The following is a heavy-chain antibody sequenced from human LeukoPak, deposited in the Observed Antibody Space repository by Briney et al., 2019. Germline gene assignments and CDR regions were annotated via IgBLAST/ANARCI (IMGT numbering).Heavy chain of an antibody. CDR1: GFTFSSYE. CDR2: ISSSGSTI. Sequence: GGSLRLSCAASGFTFSSYEMNWVCQAPGKGLEWVSYISSSGSTIYYADSVKGRFTISRDNAKNSLYLQMNSLRAEDTALYYCARGWKYYYDSSSYYYNYYYYYMDVWGKGTTVTVSS. CDR3: ARGWKYYYDSSSYYYNYYYYYMDV. J-gene: IGHJ6*03. D-gene: IGHD3-22*01. V-gene: IGHV3-48*03.